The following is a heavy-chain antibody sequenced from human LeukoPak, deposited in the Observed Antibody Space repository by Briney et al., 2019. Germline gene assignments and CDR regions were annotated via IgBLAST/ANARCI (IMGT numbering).Heavy chain of an antibody. D-gene: IGHD2-21*02. CDR3: ARAYCGGDCYCDY. J-gene: IGHJ4*02. V-gene: IGHV3-48*03. CDR1: GFTFSSYE. Sequence: GGSLRLSCAASGFTFSSYEMNWVRQAPGKGLEWVSYISSSGSTIYYADSVKGRFTISRDNAKNSLYLQMNSLRAEDTAVYYCARAYCGGDCYCDYWGQGTLVTVSS. CDR2: ISSSGSTI.